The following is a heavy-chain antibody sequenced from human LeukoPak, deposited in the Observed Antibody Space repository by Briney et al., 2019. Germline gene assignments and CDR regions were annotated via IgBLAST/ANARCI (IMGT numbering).Heavy chain of an antibody. D-gene: IGHD3-22*01. V-gene: IGHV1-46*01. CDR3: ARAGTDDSSGYYYILGYYMDV. Sequence: ASVKVSCKASGYTFTSYSMHWVRQAPGQGLEWMGIINPSGGSTSYAQKFQGRVTMTRDTSTSTAYMELSSLRSEDTAVYYCARAGTDDSSGYYYILGYYMDVWGKGTTVTVSS. CDR2: INPSGGST. J-gene: IGHJ6*03. CDR1: GYTFTSYS.